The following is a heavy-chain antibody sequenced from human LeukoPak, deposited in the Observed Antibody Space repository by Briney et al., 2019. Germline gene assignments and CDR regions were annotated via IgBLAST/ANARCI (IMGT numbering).Heavy chain of an antibody. J-gene: IGHJ4*02. CDR1: GGSLTTNTFY. Sequence: PSETLSLTCTLSGGSLTTNTFYWGWIRQPPGKGLEWIGTVYYTGITHYNPSLKSRITISVDTSKSHFSLNLTSVTAADTAVYFCARHGILTDHSIRYWGQGLLVTVSS. CDR3: ARHGILTDHSIRY. CDR2: VYYTGIT. D-gene: IGHD3-9*01. V-gene: IGHV4-39*01.